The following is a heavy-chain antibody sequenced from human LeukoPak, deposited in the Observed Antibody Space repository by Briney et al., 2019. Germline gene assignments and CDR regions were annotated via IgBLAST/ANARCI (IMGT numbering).Heavy chain of an antibody. V-gene: IGHV3-48*03. CDR2: ISSSGSTI. Sequence: GGSLRLSCAASGFTFSSYEMKWVRQAPGKGLEWVSYISSSGSTIYYADSVKGRFTISRDNAKNSLYLQMNSLRAEDTAVYYGARGIDWNWPLDYWGQGTLVTVSS. CDR1: GFTFSSYE. J-gene: IGHJ4*02. CDR3: ARGIDWNWPLDY. D-gene: IGHD1-7*01.